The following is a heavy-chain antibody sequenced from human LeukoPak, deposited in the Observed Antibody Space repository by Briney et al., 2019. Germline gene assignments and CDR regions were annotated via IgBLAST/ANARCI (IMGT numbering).Heavy chain of an antibody. CDR2: INHSGST. V-gene: IGHV4-34*01. J-gene: IGHJ6*03. CDR1: GFTFGDYA. D-gene: IGHD3-10*01. CDR3: ARLNRNYYGSGSSYYYYYMDV. Sequence: GSLRLSCTASGFTFGDYAMSWFRQPPGKGLEWIGEINHSGSTNYNPSLKSRVTISVDTSKNQFSLKLSSVTAADTAVYYCARLNRNYYGSGSSYYYYYMDVWGKGTTVTISS.